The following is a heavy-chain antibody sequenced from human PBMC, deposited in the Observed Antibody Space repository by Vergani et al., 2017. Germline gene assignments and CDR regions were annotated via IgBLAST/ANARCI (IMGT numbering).Heavy chain of an antibody. CDR1: GFTFSSYG. Sequence: QVQLVESGGGVVQPGGSLRLSCAASGFTFSSYGMHWVRQAPGKGLEWVAFIRYDGSNKYYADSVKGRFTISRDNSKNTLYLQMNSLRAEDTAVYYCTGYESSGLNYWGQGTLVTVSS. V-gene: IGHV3-30*02. J-gene: IGHJ4*02. CDR3: TGYESSGLNY. D-gene: IGHD3-22*01. CDR2: IRYDGSNK.